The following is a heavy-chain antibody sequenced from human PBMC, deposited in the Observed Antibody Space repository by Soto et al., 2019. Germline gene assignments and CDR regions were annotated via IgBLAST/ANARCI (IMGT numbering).Heavy chain of an antibody. Sequence: GVSVKVSCKSSGYTFIRYHVHWVRQARGQGLEWMGMINPSGGRTTYPQKFQGRVTMTRDTSTSTVYVELSSLRSDDTAVFYCAREKASTSLLTHYYYAMDVWGQGTTVTVS. CDR3: AREKASTSLLTHYYYAMDV. CDR2: INPSGGRT. V-gene: IGHV1-46*01. CDR1: GYTFIRYH. J-gene: IGHJ6*02.